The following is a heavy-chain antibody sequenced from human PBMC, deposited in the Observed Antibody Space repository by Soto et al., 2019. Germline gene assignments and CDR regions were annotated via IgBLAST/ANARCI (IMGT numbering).Heavy chain of an antibody. CDR3: AREGDCSSTSCYSLDY. D-gene: IGHD2-2*01. V-gene: IGHV3-64*01. CDR1: GFTFSRHA. CDR2: ISSNGGST. Sequence: EVQLVESGGGWVQPGGSGGPSCAASGFTFSRHAMHWVRRPPGKGLEYGSAISSNGGSTYYANSVKGRLTISRDNSTNTMYLQMGSLRAEDMAVYYCAREGDCSSTSCYSLDYWGQGTLVTVSS. J-gene: IGHJ4*02.